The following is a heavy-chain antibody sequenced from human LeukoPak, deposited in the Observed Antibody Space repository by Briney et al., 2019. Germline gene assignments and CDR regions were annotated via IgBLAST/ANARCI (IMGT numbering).Heavy chain of an antibody. CDR3: TTWVGAHFDF. CDR2: IDGPTYRT. D-gene: IGHD1-26*01. Sequence: GGSLRLSCAASGFTFSFYSMEWVRQAPGKGLEWVSTIDGPTYRTHYADSVMGRFTISRDNSKNTLYLQMNSLRVEDTAVYFCTTWVGAHFDFWGQGTLVTVSS. CDR1: GFTFSFYS. V-gene: IGHV3-23*01. J-gene: IGHJ4*02.